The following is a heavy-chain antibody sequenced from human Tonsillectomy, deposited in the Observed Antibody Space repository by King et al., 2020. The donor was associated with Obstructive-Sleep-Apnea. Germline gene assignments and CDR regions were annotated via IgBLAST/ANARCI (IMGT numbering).Heavy chain of an antibody. D-gene: IGHD3-22*01. J-gene: IGHJ3*02. CDR2: ISSSSSYI. CDR1: GFTFSSYS. CDR3: ARDTYYYDSSAAFDI. Sequence: VQLVESGGGLVKPGGSLRLSCAASGFTFSSYSMNWVRQAPGKGLEWVSSISSSSSYIYYADSVKGRFTISRDNAKNSLYLQMNSLRAEDTAVYYCARDTYYYDSSAAFDIWGQGTMVTVSS. V-gene: IGHV3-21*01.